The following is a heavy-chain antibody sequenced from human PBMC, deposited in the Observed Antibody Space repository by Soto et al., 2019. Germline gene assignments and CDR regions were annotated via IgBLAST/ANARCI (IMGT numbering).Heavy chain of an antibody. CDR3: ARLVAVAGTPYFDY. V-gene: IGHV4-39*01. J-gene: IGHJ4*02. Sequence: SETLSLTCTVSGGSISSSSYYWGWIRQPPGKGLEWIGSIYYSGSTYYNPSLKSRVTISVDTSKNQFSLKLSSVTAADTAVYYCARLVAVAGTPYFDYWGQGTLVTVSS. CDR1: GGSISSSSYY. D-gene: IGHD6-19*01. CDR2: IYYSGST.